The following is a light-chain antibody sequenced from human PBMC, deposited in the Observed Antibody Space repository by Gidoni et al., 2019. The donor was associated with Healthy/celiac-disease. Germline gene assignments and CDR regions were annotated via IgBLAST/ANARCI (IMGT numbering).Light chain of an antibody. CDR1: QSVSSSY. V-gene: IGKV3-20*01. CDR2: GAS. Sequence: EIALTQSPGPLSLPPGERATLSCRASQSVSSSYLAWYQQKPGQAPRLLIYGASSRATGIPDRFSGSGSGTDFTLTISRLEPEDFAVYYCQQYDSSPYTFGQGTKLEIK. J-gene: IGKJ2*01. CDR3: QQYDSSPYT.